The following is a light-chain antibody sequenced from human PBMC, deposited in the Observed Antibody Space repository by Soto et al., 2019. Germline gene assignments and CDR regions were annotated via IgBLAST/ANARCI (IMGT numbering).Light chain of an antibody. V-gene: IGKV2-28*01. CDR2: LAS. CDR3: RQSLQTPRT. J-gene: IGKJ1*01. Sequence: DVVMTQSPLSLPVTPGEPASISCRSSQSLLHSNGNNYLDWYLQKPGQSPQLLIYLASNRASGVPAGFSGSASGPRYSLKMCRVEAGDVGHYYCRQSLQTPRTFGQGTKGEIK. CDR1: QSLLHSNGNNY.